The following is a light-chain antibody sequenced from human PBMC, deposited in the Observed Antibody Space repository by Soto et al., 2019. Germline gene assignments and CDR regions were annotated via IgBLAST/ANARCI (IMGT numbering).Light chain of an antibody. CDR2: AAS. CDR1: QGISSY. Sequence: DIQLTQSPSFLSASVGDRVTITCRASQGISSYLAWYQQKPGKAPKLLIYAASTLQSGVPSRFSGSRSGTEFTLTISNLQPEDFATYYCQQPNSYPQNTFGQGTKLEIK. J-gene: IGKJ2*01. V-gene: IGKV1-9*01. CDR3: QQPNSYPQNT.